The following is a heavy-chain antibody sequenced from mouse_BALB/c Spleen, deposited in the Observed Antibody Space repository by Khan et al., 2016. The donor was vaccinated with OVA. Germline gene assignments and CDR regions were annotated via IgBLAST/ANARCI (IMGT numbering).Heavy chain of an antibody. V-gene: IGHV1-4*01. CDR1: GYTFTSYT. J-gene: IGHJ3*01. CDR3: AKEGDDSRSDGWFAY. Sequence: QVQLKESGAELTRPGASVKMSCKASGYTFTSYTMHWVKQRPGQGLEWIGYINPVSDYTNYNQNFKDKATLTADKSSSTAYMQLRSLQSEDSAVYYCAKEGDDSRSDGWFAYWGQGTLVTVST. D-gene: IGHD2-14*01. CDR2: INPVSDYT.